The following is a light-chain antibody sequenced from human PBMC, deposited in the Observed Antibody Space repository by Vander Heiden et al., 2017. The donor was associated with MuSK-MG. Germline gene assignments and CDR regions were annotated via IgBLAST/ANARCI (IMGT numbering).Light chain of an antibody. CDR3: QQYDDSPQT. J-gene: IGKJ1*01. CDR2: AAS. Sequence: IVLTQSPGTLSLSPGERATLTCRASQRVNNKYLAWYQQKPGQAPRLLIYAASSRDTGIPDRFSGSGSETDFTLTISSLEPEDFAVYYCQQYDDSPQTFGQGTKVKIK. V-gene: IGKV3-20*01. CDR1: QRVNNKY.